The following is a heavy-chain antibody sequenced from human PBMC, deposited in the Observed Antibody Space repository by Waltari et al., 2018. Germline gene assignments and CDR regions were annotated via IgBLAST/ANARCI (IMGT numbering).Heavy chain of an antibody. CDR2: ISNDETST. CDR1: GFRFSNYW. J-gene: IGHJ6*02. V-gene: IGHV3-74*01. D-gene: IGHD3-10*01. CDR3: ARLAPRTYRSPVPGRHYYYGMDV. Sequence: EEQLLESGGGLVQPGDSLRISCAASGFRFSNYWMNWVRQAPGQGLGWVERISNDETSTSDADSVKGRFTISRDNAKNTVYLQMKRLRAEDTAVYYCARLAPRTYRSPVPGRHYYYGMDVWGQGTTVTVSS.